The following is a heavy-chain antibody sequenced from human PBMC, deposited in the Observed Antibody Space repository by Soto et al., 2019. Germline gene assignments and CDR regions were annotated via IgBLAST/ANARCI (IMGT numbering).Heavy chain of an antibody. CDR2: ISYDGSNK. CDR1: GFTFSSYG. Sequence: GGSLRLSCAASGFTFSSYGMHWVRQAPGKGLEWVAVISYDGSNKYYADSVKGRFTISRDNSKNTLYLQMNSLRAEDTAVYYCAKTPTRIAARQYYYYYMDVWGKGTTVTVSS. CDR3: AKTPTRIAARQYYYYYMDV. V-gene: IGHV3-30*18. D-gene: IGHD6-6*01. J-gene: IGHJ6*03.